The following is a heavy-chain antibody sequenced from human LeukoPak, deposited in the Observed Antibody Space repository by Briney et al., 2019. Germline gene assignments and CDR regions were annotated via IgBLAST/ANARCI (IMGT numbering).Heavy chain of an antibody. CDR1: GFTFSSYG. D-gene: IGHD3-10*01. Sequence: PGGSLRLSCAASGFTFSSYGMHWVRQAPGKGLEWVAVIWYDGSNKYYADSVKGRFTISRDNSKNTLYLQMNSLRAEDTAVYYCARDRGVFMVRGVEAFDIWGQGTIVTVSS. J-gene: IGHJ3*02. V-gene: IGHV3-33*01. CDR3: ARDRGVFMVRGVEAFDI. CDR2: IWYDGSNK.